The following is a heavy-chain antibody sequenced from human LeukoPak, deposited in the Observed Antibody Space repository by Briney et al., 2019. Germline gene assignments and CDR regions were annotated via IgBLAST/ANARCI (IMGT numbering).Heavy chain of an antibody. Sequence: PSQTLSLTCTVSGGSISSGDYYWSWIRQPPGKGLEWIGYIYYSGSTYYNPSLKSRVTISVDTSKNQFSLKLSSVTAADTAVYYCARKDYYDSSGSRAFDIWGQGTMVTVSS. CDR1: GGSISSGDYY. J-gene: IGHJ3*02. CDR2: IYYSGST. V-gene: IGHV4-30-4*01. CDR3: ARKDYYDSSGSRAFDI. D-gene: IGHD3-22*01.